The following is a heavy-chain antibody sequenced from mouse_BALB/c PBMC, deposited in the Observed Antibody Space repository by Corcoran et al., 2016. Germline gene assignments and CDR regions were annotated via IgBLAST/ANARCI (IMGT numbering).Heavy chain of an antibody. CDR1: GYTFTNYG. V-gene: IGHV9-3-1*01. CDR3: AREPRAMDY. Sequence: QIQLVQAGPEVKKTGGTVKISCKASGYTFTNYGMNWVKQAPGKGLKWMGWINTYTGEPTYADDFKGRFAFSLETSASTAYLQINNLKNEDTATYFCAREPRAMDYWGQGTSVTVSS. J-gene: IGHJ4*01. CDR2: INTYTGEP.